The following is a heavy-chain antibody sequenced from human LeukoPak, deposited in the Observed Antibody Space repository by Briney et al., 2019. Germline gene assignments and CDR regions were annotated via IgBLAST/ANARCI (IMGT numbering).Heavy chain of an antibody. CDR2: ISAYNGNT. CDR3: ARGGRYYYDSSGYLY. D-gene: IGHD3-22*01. V-gene: IGHV1-18*01. CDR1: GYTFTSYG. J-gene: IGHJ4*02. Sequence: GASVKVSCKASGYTFTSYGISWVRQAPGQGLEWMGWISAYNGNTNYAQKLQGRVTMTTDTSTSTAYMELRSLRSDDTAVYYRARGGRYYYDSSGYLYWGQGTLVTVSS.